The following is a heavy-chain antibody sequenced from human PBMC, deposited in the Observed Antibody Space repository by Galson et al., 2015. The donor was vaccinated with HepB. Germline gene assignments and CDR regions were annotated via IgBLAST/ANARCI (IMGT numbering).Heavy chain of an antibody. CDR2: INGRGSTR. J-gene: IGHJ5*02. CDR1: GFIFRHHA. D-gene: IGHD3-16*01. CDR3: VKEGSWFGGDWFDP. V-gene: IGHV3-23*01. Sequence: SLRLSCAGSGFIFRHHAMAWIRQAPGKGLEWVSGINGRGSTRSYSDAVKGCFSISRDNSKDTVFLQMDNLRPEDTAVYYCVKEGSWFGGDWFDPWGQGALVTVS.